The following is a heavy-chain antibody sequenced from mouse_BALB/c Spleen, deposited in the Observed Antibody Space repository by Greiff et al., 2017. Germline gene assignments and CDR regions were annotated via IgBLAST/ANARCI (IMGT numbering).Heavy chain of an antibody. V-gene: IGHV1-4*01. CDR3: AREGGKKGYFDV. CDR2: INPSSGYT. J-gene: IGHJ1*01. Sequence: QVQLQQSGAELARPGASVKMSCKASGYTFTSYTMHWVKQRPGQGLEWIGYINPSSGYTNYNQKFKDKATLTADKSSSKAYMQLSSLTSEDSAVYYCAREGGKKGYFDVWGAGTTVTVSS. CDR1: GYTFTSYT.